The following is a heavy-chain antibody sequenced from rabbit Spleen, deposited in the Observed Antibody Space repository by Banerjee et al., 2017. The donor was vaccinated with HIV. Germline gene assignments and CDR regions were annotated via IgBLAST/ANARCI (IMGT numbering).Heavy chain of an antibody. CDR2: IYAAKGST. CDR1: GIDFTNYY. CDR3: ARFYAGYGDFGHAAM. J-gene: IGHJ3*01. D-gene: IGHD7-1*01. V-gene: IGHV1S43*01. Sequence: QEQLKESGGGLVTPGGTLTLTCTASGIDFTNYYITWVRQAPGKGLEWIGIIYAAKGSTDYASWVNGRFTISSDNAQSTVDLKMTRLTAADTATYFCARFYAGYGDFGHAAMWGQGTLVPVS.